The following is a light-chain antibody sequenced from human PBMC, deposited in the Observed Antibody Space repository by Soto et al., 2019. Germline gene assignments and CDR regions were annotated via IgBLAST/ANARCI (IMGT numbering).Light chain of an antibody. CDR3: HVWDSSRDHPL. CDR2: YDT. J-gene: IGLJ2*01. Sequence: SYELTQPPSVSVAPGKMARITCGGINIGSKHVHWYQQKPGQAPVLVIYYDTDRPSGIPERFSGSNSGNTATLTISRVEAGDEADYYCHVWDSSRDHPLFGGGTKVTVL. CDR1: NIGSKH. V-gene: IGLV3-21*04.